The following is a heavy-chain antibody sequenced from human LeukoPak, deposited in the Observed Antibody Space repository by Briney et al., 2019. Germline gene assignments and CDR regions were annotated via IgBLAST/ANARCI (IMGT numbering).Heavy chain of an antibody. CDR1: GGTFSSYA. J-gene: IGHJ3*02. CDR3: ARALYYYDSSGYYYGAFDI. V-gene: IGHV1-69*04. D-gene: IGHD3-22*01. Sequence: SVKLSCKASGGTFSSYAISWVRHAPGQGLGWMGRIIPTLGIANYAQKFQGRVTITADKSTSTAYMELSSLRSEDTAVYYCARALYYYDSSGYYYGAFDIWGQGTMVTVSS. CDR2: IIPTLGIA.